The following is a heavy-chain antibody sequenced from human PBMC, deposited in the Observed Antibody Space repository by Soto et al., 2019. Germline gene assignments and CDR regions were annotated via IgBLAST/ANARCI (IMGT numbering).Heavy chain of an antibody. V-gene: IGHV3-30-3*01. Sequence: QVQLVESGGGVVQPGRSLRLSCAASGFTFSSYAMHWVRQAPGKGLEWVAVISYDGSNKYYADSVKGRFTISRDNSKNTRYLQMISLRAEDPAVYYWARDSRCGRYFEYGGQGTLVSVSS. J-gene: IGHJ4*02. CDR3: ARDSRCGRYFEY. D-gene: IGHD6-13*01. CDR2: ISYDGSNK. CDR1: GFTFSSYA.